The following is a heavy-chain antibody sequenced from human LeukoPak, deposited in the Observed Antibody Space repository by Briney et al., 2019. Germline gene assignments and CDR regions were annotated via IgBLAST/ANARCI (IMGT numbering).Heavy chain of an antibody. D-gene: IGHD6-19*01. CDR2: IYYSGST. J-gene: IGHJ4*02. Sequence: SETLSLTCTVSGGSISSSSYYWGWIRQPPGKGLEWIGSIYYSGSTYYNPSLKSRVTISVDTSKNQFSLKLSSVTAADTAAYYCARLDVAVAGTDYWGQGTLVTVSS. V-gene: IGHV4-39*01. CDR1: GGSISSSSYY. CDR3: ARLDVAVAGTDY.